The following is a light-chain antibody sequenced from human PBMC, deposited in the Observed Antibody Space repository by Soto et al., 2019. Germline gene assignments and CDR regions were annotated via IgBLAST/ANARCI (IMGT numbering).Light chain of an antibody. Sequence: QSALTQPASVSGSPGQSITISCTGTSRDVGGYNYVSWYQQHPGKAPKLMIYEVSNRPSGVSNRFSGSKSGNTASLTISGLQAEDEADYYCSSYPSSSIDYVFGTGTKLTVL. J-gene: IGLJ1*01. CDR1: SRDVGGYNY. CDR2: EVS. V-gene: IGLV2-14*01. CDR3: SSYPSSSIDYV.